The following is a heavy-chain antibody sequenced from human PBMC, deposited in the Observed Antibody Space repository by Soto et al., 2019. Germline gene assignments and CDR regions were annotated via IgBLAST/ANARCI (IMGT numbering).Heavy chain of an antibody. D-gene: IGHD2-8*01. J-gene: IGHJ5*02. CDR1: SDSISRSHW. Sequence: SETLSLTCAVSSDSISRSHWLTWVRQSPGKGLEWLGDIYYSGSVYYNPSLRSRTSISMDKSNNQFSLTLTSVTAADTAVYYCARCVHCSNGGRFDPWGLGALVTVSS. V-gene: IGHV4-4*02. CDR3: ARCVHCSNGGRFDP. CDR2: IYYSGSV.